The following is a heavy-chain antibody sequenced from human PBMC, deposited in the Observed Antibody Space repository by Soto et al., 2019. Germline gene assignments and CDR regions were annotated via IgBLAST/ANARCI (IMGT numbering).Heavy chain of an antibody. CDR1: GYPFIGYY. Sequence: GASVKVSCKASGYPFIGYYIHWVRQAPGQGLEGMGWVNPNSGATNYAQKFQGRVTMTRDTSITTTYMELSRLRSDDTAVYYCAREVVSTIGDFDFWGQGTLVTVSS. CDR2: VNPNSGAT. V-gene: IGHV1-2*02. D-gene: IGHD5-12*01. J-gene: IGHJ4*02. CDR3: AREVVSTIGDFDF.